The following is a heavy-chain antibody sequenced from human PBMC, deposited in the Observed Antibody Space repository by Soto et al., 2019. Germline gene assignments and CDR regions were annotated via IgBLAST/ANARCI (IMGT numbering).Heavy chain of an antibody. V-gene: IGHV3-23*01. D-gene: IGHD6-6*01. CDR2: ISGSGGST. CDR3: AKDSVEYSSSRGNWFDP. CDR1: RFTFSSYA. J-gene: IGHJ5*02. Sequence: EVQLLESGGGLVQPGGSLRLSCAASRFTFSSYAMSWVRHSPGKGLEWVSAISGSGGSTYYADSVKGRFTISRDNSKNTLYLQMNSLRAEDTAVYFSAKDSVEYSSSRGNWFDPWGQGTLVTVSS.